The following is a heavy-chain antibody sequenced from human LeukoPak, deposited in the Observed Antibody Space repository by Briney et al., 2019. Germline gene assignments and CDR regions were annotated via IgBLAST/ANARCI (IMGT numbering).Heavy chain of an antibody. CDR2: IFGSGGSA. CDR3: ARFKGSGLDY. J-gene: IGHJ4*02. CDR1: GFTFSSYA. Sequence: GGSLRLSCAASGFTFSSYAMYWVRQAPGKGLEWVSGIFGSGGSAHYADSVKGRFTIFRDNSKNTVYLQMNSLRAEDTAVYYCARFKGSGLDYWGQGTLVTVSS. V-gene: IGHV3-23*01. D-gene: IGHD3-10*01.